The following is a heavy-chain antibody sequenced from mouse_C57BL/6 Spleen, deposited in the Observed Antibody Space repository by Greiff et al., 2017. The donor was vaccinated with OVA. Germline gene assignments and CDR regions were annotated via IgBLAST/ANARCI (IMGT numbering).Heavy chain of an antibody. CDR3: ANDYGDYFDY. D-gene: IGHD2-4*01. Sequence: QVQLQQSGPELVKPGASVKISCKASGYAFSSSWMNWVKQRPGKGLEWIGRIYPGDGDTNYNGKFKGKATLTADKSSSTAYMQLSSLTSEDSAVYFCANDYGDYFDYWGQGTTLTVSS. CDR2: IYPGDGDT. V-gene: IGHV1-82*01. CDR1: GYAFSSSW. J-gene: IGHJ2*01.